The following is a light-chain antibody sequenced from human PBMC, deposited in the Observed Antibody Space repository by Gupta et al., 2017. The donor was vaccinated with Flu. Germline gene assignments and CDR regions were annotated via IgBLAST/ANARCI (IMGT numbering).Light chain of an antibody. CDR1: ALPNQY. CDR2: KNT. J-gene: IGLJ1*01. CDR3: QSADSTSTYDF. Sequence: GDALPNQYEYWYQQKPGQAPALLIYKNTGRPSVIPQRFASSGSWTTFTLTISGVQAEDEADYYCQSADSTSTYDFFGAGTKVTVL. V-gene: IGLV3-25*03.